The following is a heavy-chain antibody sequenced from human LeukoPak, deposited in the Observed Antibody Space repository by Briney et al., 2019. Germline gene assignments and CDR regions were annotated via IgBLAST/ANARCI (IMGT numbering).Heavy chain of an antibody. CDR1: GGSISSSSYY. V-gene: IGHV4-39*01. CDR3: ARHIGIAVAADY. CDR2: TYYNGST. J-gene: IGHJ4*02. Sequence: SETLSLTCTVSGGSISSSSYYWGWIRQPPGKGLEWIGSTYYNGSTYYNPSLKSRVTISVDTSKNQFSLKLTSVTAADTAVYYCARHIGIAVAADYWGQGTLVTVSS. D-gene: IGHD6-19*01.